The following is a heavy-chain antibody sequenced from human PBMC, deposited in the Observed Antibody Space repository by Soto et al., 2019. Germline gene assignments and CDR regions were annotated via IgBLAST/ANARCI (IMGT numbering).Heavy chain of an antibody. D-gene: IGHD1-1*01. CDR1: GGSVNSGNYY. J-gene: IGHJ3*02. CDR2: MSHSGGT. V-gene: IGHV4-34*01. CDR3: ARVERGTATTVVDAFDI. Sequence: QVQLQQWGAGLLKPSETLSLTCAVFGGSVNSGNYYWSWIRQPPGKGLEWIGEMSHSGGTHFNPSLKRRVPISVDTSTNQFSLNMSSVTAADTALYYCARVERGTATTVVDAFDIWGPGTMVTVSS.